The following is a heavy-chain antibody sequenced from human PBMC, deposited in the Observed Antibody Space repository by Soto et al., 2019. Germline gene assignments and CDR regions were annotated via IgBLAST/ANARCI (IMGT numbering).Heavy chain of an antibody. CDR3: ARGSEMATISY. CDR2: MNPNSGNT. D-gene: IGHD5-12*01. V-gene: IGHV1-8*01. CDR1: GYTFTSYD. Sequence: ASVKVSCKASGYTFTSYDINWLRQATGQGLEWMGWMNPNSGNTGYAQKFQGRVTMTRNTSISTACMELSSLRSEDTAVYYCARGSEMATISYWGQGTLVTVSS. J-gene: IGHJ4*02.